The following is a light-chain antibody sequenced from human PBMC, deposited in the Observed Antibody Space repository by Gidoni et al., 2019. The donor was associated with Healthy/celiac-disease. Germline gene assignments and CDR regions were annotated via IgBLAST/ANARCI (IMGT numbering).Light chain of an antibody. CDR2: GAS. CDR3: QQYGSSPPALT. Sequence: EIVLTQSPGTLSVSRGERATLSCRASQSVRSSYSAWYQHKPGQARRLPIYGASSRATGIPDRVSGSGSGTDFTLTISRLEPEDFAVYYCQQYGSSPPALTFGGGTKVEIK. V-gene: IGKV3-20*01. CDR1: QSVRSSY. J-gene: IGKJ4*01.